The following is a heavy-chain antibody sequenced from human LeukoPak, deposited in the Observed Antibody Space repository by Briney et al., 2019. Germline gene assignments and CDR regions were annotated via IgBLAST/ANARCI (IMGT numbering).Heavy chain of an antibody. J-gene: IGHJ4*02. CDR1: GGSFSGYY. D-gene: IGHD6-19*01. Sequence: PSETLSLPCAVYGGSFSGYYWSWIRQPPGQGREWIGEINHSGSTNYNPSLKSRVTISVDTSKNQFSLKLSSVTAADTAVYYCAREQWLVPEYWGRGTLVTVSS. V-gene: IGHV4-34*01. CDR2: INHSGST. CDR3: AREQWLVPEY.